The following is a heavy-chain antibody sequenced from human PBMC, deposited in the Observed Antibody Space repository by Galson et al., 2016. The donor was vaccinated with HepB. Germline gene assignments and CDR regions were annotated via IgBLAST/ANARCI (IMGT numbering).Heavy chain of an antibody. CDR2: IYSGGGT. J-gene: IGHJ4*02. D-gene: IGHD2-15*01. CDR3: ARDLPLLG. V-gene: IGHV3-53*01. CDR1: GFTVSSNY. Sequence: SLRLSCAASGFTVSSNYMSWVRQAPGKGLEWVSVIYSGGGTYSADSVKGRFTISRDNAKNTRYLQINSLGAEDTAVYYCARDLPLLGWGQGTLVTVSS.